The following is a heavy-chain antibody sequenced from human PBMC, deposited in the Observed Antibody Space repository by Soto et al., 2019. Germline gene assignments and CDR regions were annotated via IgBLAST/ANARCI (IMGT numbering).Heavy chain of an antibody. CDR2: IYPGDSDI. J-gene: IGHJ6*02. CDR1: GYSFTSYW. Sequence: PGESLKISCKGSGYSFTSYWIAWVRQVPGKGLELMGVIYPGDSDIRYSPSFQGQVTISADTSISTAYLQWTSLKASDTAMYYCARSRRGAYSSGWYSPSGYYNYGIDVWGQGTKVTVSS. V-gene: IGHV5-51*01. D-gene: IGHD6-19*01. CDR3: ARSRRGAYSSGWYSPSGYYNYGIDV.